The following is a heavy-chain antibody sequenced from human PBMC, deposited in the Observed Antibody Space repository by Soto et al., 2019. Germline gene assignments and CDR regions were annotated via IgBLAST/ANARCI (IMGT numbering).Heavy chain of an antibody. D-gene: IGHD3-22*01. J-gene: IGHJ4*02. Sequence: SETLSLTCTVSGGSISSSSYYWGWIRQPPGKGLEWIGSIYYSGSTYYNPSLKSRVTISVDTSKNQFSLKLSSVTAADTAVYYCARSSPPGYYDSSGYYPDYWGQGTLVTVSS. CDR3: ARSSPPGYYDSSGYYPDY. V-gene: IGHV4-39*01. CDR2: IYYSGST. CDR1: GGSISSSSYY.